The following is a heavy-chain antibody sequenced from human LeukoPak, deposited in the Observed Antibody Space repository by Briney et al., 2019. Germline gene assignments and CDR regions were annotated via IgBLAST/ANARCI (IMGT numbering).Heavy chain of an antibody. Sequence: GASVKVSCKASGGTFSSYAISWVRQAPGQGLEWMGGIIPIFGTANYAQKFQGRVTITADESTSTAYMELSSLRSEDTAVYYCASGGIAVAASYYYYGMDVWGKGNTVTVSS. CDR3: ASGGIAVAASYYYYGMDV. CDR2: IIPIFGTA. J-gene: IGHJ6*04. D-gene: IGHD6-19*01. V-gene: IGHV1-69*13. CDR1: GGTFSSYA.